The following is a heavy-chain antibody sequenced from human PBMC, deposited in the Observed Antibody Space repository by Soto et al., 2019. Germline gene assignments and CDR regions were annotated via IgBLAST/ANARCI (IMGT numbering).Heavy chain of an antibody. J-gene: IGHJ4*02. V-gene: IGHV3-23*01. CDR3: AKETPAVAGVVFDY. CDR1: VFTFSSYA. D-gene: IGHD6-19*01. Sequence: SLRLSCASSVFTFSSYAISWFRHAPGKGLEWVSAISGSGGSAYYADSVKGRFTISRDNSKNTLYLQMNSLRAEDTAVYYCAKETPAVAGVVFDYWGQGTLGTVAS. CDR2: ISGSGGSA.